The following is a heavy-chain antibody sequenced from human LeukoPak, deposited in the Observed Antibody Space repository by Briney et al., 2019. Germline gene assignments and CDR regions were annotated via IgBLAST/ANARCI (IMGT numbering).Heavy chain of an antibody. CDR2: TDPNSGDT. J-gene: IGHJ4*02. D-gene: IGHD2-2*02. Sequence: GASVKVSCKTSGYTFTGYYMHWVRQAPGQGPEWMGRTDPNSGDTNCAQKFQVRVTMTRDTSISTVYMELSGLSSDDTAVYYCARVPGPYTTSRFDYWGQGTLVTVSS. V-gene: IGHV1-2*02. CDR1: GYTFTGYY. CDR3: ARVPGPYTTSRFDY.